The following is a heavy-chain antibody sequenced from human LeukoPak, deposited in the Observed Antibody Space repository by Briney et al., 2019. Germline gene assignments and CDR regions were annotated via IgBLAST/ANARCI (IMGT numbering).Heavy chain of an antibody. Sequence: GGSVRLSCAASGFTFNSYAMSCVRQAPGKGVEWVSAISGSGGSTYYAGSVKGRFTISRDNSKNTLNLQMNSLRAEDTAVYYCAKPLRIQSKPLTYWGQGTLVTVSS. CDR3: AKPLRIQSKPLTY. CDR1: GFTFNSYA. J-gene: IGHJ4*02. D-gene: IGHD5-18*01. V-gene: IGHV3-23*01. CDR2: ISGSGGST.